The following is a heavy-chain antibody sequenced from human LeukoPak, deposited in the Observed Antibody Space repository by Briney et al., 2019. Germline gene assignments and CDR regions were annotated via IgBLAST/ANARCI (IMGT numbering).Heavy chain of an antibody. CDR3: AKGYYYDSSGYYQHFDH. J-gene: IGHJ4*02. V-gene: IGHV3-30*18. CDR2: ISYDGSNQ. CDR1: GFTFSSFG. Sequence: PGGSLRLSCAASGFTFSSFGIHWVRQAPGKGLEWVALISYDGSNQYYADSVKGRFTISRDNSKNTLYRQMNSLRAEDTAVYYCAKGYYYDSSGYYQHFDHWGQGTLVTVSS. D-gene: IGHD3-22*01.